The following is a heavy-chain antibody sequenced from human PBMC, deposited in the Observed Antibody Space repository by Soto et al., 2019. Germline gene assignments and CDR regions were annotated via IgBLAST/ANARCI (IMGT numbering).Heavy chain of an antibody. CDR3: ARDVLKPTHPHYWFDP. J-gene: IGHJ5*02. V-gene: IGHV1-18*01. CDR2: ISAYNGNT. D-gene: IGHD2-15*01. CDR1: RGLFSSYV. Sequence: GASVKVSCKAPRGLFSSYVFNWVRQAPGQGLEWMGWISAYNGNTNYAQKLQGRVTMTTDTSTSTAYMELRSLRSDDTAVYYCARDVLKPTHPHYWFDPWGQGTLVTVSS.